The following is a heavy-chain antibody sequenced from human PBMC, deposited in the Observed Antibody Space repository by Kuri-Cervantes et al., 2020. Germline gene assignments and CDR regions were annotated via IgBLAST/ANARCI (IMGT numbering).Heavy chain of an antibody. CDR3: ARRLSVAGLFDY. D-gene: IGHD6-19*01. CDR1: GGSIRSNY. Sequence: GSLRLSCTVSGGSIRSNYWGWIRQPPGKGLEWIGYSHYSGNINYNPALKSRIAISVDTSKNQFSLKLSSVTAADTAVYYCARRLSVAGLFDYWGQGTLVTDSS. CDR2: SHYSGNI. J-gene: IGHJ4*02. V-gene: IGHV4-59*08.